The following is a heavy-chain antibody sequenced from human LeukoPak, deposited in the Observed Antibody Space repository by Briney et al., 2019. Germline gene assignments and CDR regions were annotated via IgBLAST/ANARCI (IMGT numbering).Heavy chain of an antibody. V-gene: IGHV1-2*02. CDR3: AREAVGVVYAFDI. D-gene: IGHD3-3*01. CDR2: INPNSGGT. J-gene: IGHJ3*02. CDR1: GYTFTSYD. Sequence: ASVKVSCKASGYTFTSYDINWVRQAPGQGLEWMGWINPNSGGTNYAQKFQGRVTMTRDTSISTAYMELSRLRSDDTAVYYCAREAVGVVYAFDIWGQGTMVTVSS.